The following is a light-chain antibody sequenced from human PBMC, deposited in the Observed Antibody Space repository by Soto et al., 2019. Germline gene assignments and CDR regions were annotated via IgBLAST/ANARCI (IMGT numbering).Light chain of an antibody. CDR3: CSYAGSYTDYV. J-gene: IGLJ1*01. CDR2: DVS. Sequence: QPVLNPPRSGSGSPRQAGPISCTGNSRDVGGYNYVSWYQQHPGKAPKLMIYDVSKRPSGVPDRFSGSKSGNTASLTISGLQAEDEADYYCCSYAGSYTDYVFGTGTKVTVL. V-gene: IGLV2-11*01. CDR1: SRDVGGYNY.